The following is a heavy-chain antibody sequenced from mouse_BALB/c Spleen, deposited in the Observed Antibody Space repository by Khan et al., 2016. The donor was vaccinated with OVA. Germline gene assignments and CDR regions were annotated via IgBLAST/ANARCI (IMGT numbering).Heavy chain of an antibody. CDR3: AKGVWSYYFALDY. J-gene: IGHJ4*01. CDR2: IWGGGST. CDR1: GFSLTDYG. D-gene: IGHD2-10*02. Sequence: VQLQESGPGLVAPSQSLSITCTVSGFSLTDYGVSWIRLPPGKGLEWLGVIWGGGSTYYNSALKSRLSISKDNSKSQVFLKMNSLQTDDTAMYYCAKGVWSYYFALDYWGQGTSVTVSS. V-gene: IGHV2-6-5*01.